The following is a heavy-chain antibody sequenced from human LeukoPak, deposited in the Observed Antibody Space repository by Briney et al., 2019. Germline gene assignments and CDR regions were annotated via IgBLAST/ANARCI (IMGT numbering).Heavy chain of an antibody. CDR1: GGSVSSSSYY. CDR2: IYYSGST. CDR3: ARHTPGYMDV. J-gene: IGHJ6*02. D-gene: IGHD6-13*01. Sequence: PSETLSLTCSVSGGSVSSSSYYWGWIRQPPGKRRGWIGSIYYSGSTYYNPSLKSRVTISVDTSKNQFSLKLSSVTAADTAAYYCARHTPGYMDVWGQGTTVTVSS. V-gene: IGHV4-39*01.